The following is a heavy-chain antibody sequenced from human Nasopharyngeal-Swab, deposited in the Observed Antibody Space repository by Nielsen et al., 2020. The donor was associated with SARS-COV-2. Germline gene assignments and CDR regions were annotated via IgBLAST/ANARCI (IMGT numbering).Heavy chain of an antibody. Sequence: SKTLSLTCTVSGGSISSYYWSWIRQPPGKGLEWIGYIYYSGSTNYNPSLKSRVTISVDTSKNQFSLKLSSVTAADTAVYYCARGTKDFWSGNGGHWFDPWGQGTLVTVAS. D-gene: IGHD3-3*01. CDR2: IYYSGST. J-gene: IGHJ5*02. V-gene: IGHV4-59*01. CDR1: GGSISSYY. CDR3: ARGTKDFWSGNGGHWFDP.